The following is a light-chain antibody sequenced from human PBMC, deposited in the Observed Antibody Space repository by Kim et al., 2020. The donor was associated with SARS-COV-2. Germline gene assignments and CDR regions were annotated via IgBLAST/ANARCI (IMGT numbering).Light chain of an antibody. V-gene: IGLV1-40*01. CDR1: TSNVGADYD. CDR3: QSYDSSLSGSV. J-gene: IGLJ3*02. CDR2: GNN. Sequence: RVTISSNGTTSNVGADYDVHWYQQFPGTAPKFLIYGNNNRPSGVPDRFSGSKSGTSASLAITGLQPEDEADYHCQSYDSSLSGSVFGGGTQLTVL.